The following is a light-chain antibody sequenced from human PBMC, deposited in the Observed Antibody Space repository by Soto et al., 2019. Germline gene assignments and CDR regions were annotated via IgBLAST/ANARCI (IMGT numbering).Light chain of an antibody. J-gene: IGLJ2*01. CDR1: DIGTKS. Sequence: SYELTQPPSVSVAPGETARITCGGNDIGTKSVHWYQQKPGQAPVLVIYYDSGRPSGIPERFSGSNSGITATLTISRVEVGEEADYYCRVWDHRSAHVVFGGGTKLTVL. CDR3: RVWDHRSAHVV. V-gene: IGLV3-21*04. CDR2: YDS.